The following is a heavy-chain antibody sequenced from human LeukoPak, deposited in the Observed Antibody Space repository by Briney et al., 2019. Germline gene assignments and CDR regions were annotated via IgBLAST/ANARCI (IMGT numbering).Heavy chain of an antibody. CDR2: INPSGGST. CDR3: ARARPYYDSSGAFDY. CDR1: GYTFTSYY. V-gene: IGHV1-46*01. Sequence: ASVKVSCKASGYTFTSYYMHWVRQAPGQGLEWMGIINPSGGSTSYAQKFQGRVTMTRDTSTSTVYMELSSLRSEDTAVYYCARARPYYDSSGAFDYWGQGTLVTVSS. D-gene: IGHD3-22*01. J-gene: IGHJ4*02.